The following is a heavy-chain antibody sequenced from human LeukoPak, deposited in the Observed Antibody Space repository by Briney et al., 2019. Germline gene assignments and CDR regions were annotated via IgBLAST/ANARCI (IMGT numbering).Heavy chain of an antibody. CDR1: GGSISSSSYY. CDR3: ARDIEAAGLFLDY. V-gene: IGHV3-7*01. CDR2: MKYDGSEK. J-gene: IGHJ4*02. Sequence: PSETLSLTCTVSGGSISSSSYYWGWIRQPPGKGLEWVANMKYDGSEKYYVDSVKGRFTISRDNAKNSLYLQMNSLRAEDTAVYYCARDIEAAGLFLDYWGQGTLVTVSS. D-gene: IGHD6-13*01.